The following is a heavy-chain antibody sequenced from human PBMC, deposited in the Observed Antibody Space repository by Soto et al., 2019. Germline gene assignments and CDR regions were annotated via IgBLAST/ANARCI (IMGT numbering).Heavy chain of an antibody. CDR2: ISPFNGNT. D-gene: IGHD6-19*01. CDR3: ARHISGRNKVLGY. V-gene: IGHV1-18*01. J-gene: IGHJ4*02. CDR1: GYTFTSYG. Sequence: QVQLVQSGAQVKKPGASVKVSCKASGYTFTSYGVIWVRQAPGQGLEWMGWISPFNGNTNYAQKFQGRIAMTTDTSTTTAYMELRSLTSDDTAVYYCARHISGRNKVLGYWGQGTLVTVSS.